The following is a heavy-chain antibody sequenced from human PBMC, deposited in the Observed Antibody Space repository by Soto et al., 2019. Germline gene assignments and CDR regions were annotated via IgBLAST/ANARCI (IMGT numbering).Heavy chain of an antibody. CDR1: GYTFTGYY. V-gene: IGHV1-2*04. D-gene: IGHD3-3*01. J-gene: IGHJ5*02. Sequence: ASVKVSCKASGYTFTGYYMHWVRQAPGQGLEWMGWINPNSGGTNYAQKFQGWVTMTRDTSISKAYMELSRLRSDDTAVYYCARDGYYDLSRGGNSSGNWFDPWGQGTLVTVSS. CDR2: INPNSGGT. CDR3: ARDGYYDLSRGGNSSGNWFDP.